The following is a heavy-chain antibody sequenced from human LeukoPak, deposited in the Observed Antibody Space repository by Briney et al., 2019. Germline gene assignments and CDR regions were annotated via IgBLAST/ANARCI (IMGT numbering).Heavy chain of an antibody. CDR2: INHSGST. J-gene: IGHJ4*02. D-gene: IGHD3-22*01. CDR1: GGSFSGYY. CDR3: ARGGITMIVVVITREFFFDY. V-gene: IGHV4-34*01. Sequence: PSETLSLTCAVYGGSFSGYYWSWIRQPPGKGLEWIGEINHSGSTNYNPSLKSRVTISVDTSKTQFSLKLSSVTAADTAVYYCARGGITMIVVVITREFFFDYWGQGTLVTVSS.